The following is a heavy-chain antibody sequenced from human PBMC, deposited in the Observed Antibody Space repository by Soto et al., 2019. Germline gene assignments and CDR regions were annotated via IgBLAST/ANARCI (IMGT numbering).Heavy chain of an antibody. Sequence: VQLVQSGAEVKKPGASVKVSCKASGYTFTSNDINWVRQATGQGLEWMGWMNPNSGKTVYAQKFQGRVTMTRNTSIITDCIVLISLRSEDTAVYYCARGIPAYSTSGICPSWPFDPWGQGTLVTVSS. J-gene: IGHJ5*02. D-gene: IGHD2-8*01. CDR2: MNPNSGKT. CDR1: GYTFTSND. V-gene: IGHV1-8*01. CDR3: ARGIPAYSTSGICPSWPFDP.